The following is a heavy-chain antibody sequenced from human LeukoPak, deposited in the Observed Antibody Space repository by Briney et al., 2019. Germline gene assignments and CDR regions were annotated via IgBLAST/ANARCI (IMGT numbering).Heavy chain of an antibody. D-gene: IGHD3-16*02. Sequence: GKSLKISCKASGYSFTTYWIGWVRQMPGKGLEWMGIIYPGDSDTRYSPSFQGQVTISADKSISTAYLQWSSLKASDTAMYYCARRRDYVWGSYRYRGGDAFDIWGQGTMVTVSS. CDR2: IYPGDSDT. J-gene: IGHJ3*02. CDR3: ARRRDYVWGSYRYRGGDAFDI. CDR1: GYSFTTYW. V-gene: IGHV5-51*01.